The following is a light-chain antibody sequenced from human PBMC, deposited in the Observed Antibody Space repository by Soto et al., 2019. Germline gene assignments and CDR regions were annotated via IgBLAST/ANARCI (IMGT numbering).Light chain of an antibody. J-gene: IGLJ1*01. CDR1: STDVGGYNY. CDR3: GSYTSTDTPFV. CDR2: EVS. V-gene: IGLV2-14*01. Sequence: QSVLAQPSSVSGSPGQSINISCTGISTDVGGYNYVSWYQHHPGKGPKLIIYEVSNRPSGVSDRFSGSKPGNKASLIISNLEAEDESDYYCGSYTSTDTPFVFGTGTKVTVL.